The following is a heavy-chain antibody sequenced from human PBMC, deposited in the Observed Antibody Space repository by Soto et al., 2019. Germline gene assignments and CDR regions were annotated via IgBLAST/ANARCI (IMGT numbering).Heavy chain of an antibody. CDR1: GGSISSSSYY. CDR3: ARRVGAWGNYYYYGMDV. J-gene: IGHJ6*02. Sequence: SETLSLTCTVSGGSISSSSYYWGWIRQPPGKGLEWIGSIYYSGSTYYNPSLKSRVTISVDTSKNQFSLKLSSVTAADTAVYYCARRVGAWGNYYYYGMDVWGQGTTVTVSS. D-gene: IGHD7-27*01. CDR2: IYYSGST. V-gene: IGHV4-39*01.